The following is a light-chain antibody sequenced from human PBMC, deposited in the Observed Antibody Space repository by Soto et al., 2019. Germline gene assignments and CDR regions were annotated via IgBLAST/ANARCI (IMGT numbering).Light chain of an antibody. Sequence: EIVLTQSPATLSLSPGERATLSCRASQSVSSYLAWYQQKPGQAPRLLIYDTSNRATGVPARISGSGSGTDFTLTISSLEPEDFAVYYCQQGSNWPWTFGQGTKVEIK. V-gene: IGKV3-11*01. J-gene: IGKJ1*01. CDR3: QQGSNWPWT. CDR1: QSVSSY. CDR2: DTS.